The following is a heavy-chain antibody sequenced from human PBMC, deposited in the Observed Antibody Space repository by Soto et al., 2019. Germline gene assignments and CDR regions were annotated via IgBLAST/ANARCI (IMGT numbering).Heavy chain of an antibody. CDR1: GFTFSSYA. CDR2: ISGRACST. J-gene: IGHJ4*02. V-gene: IGHV3-23*01. Sequence: EVQLLESGGGLVQPGGSLRLSCAASGFTFSSYAMNWVRQAPGTGLEWVSDISGRACSTYYTYSVKGRFTISRDNSKNTLSLQTSSLRAADTGVYYCARRSSSWYFDCWGQGTLVTVSS. CDR3: ARRSSSWYFDC. D-gene: IGHD6-13*01.